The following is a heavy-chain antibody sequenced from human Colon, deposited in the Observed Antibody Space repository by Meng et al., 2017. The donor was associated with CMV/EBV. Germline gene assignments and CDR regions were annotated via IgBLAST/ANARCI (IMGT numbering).Heavy chain of an antibody. CDR1: GGSISNFY. J-gene: IGHJ6*02. Sequence: CTVSGGSISNFYWSWVRQPPGKGLEWIGYIYYSGSTNYNPSLKSRVTISVDTSKNQFSLKLSSVTAADTAVYYCARSGGVAYYGMDVWGQGTTVTVSS. CDR2: IYYSGST. CDR3: ARSGGVAYYGMDV. D-gene: IGHD3-16*01. V-gene: IGHV4-59*01.